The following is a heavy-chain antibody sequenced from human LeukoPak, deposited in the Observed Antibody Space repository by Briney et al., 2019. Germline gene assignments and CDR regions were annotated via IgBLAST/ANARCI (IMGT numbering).Heavy chain of an antibody. CDR1: GFTFSSYW. V-gene: IGHV3-74*01. CDR3: ARGPAWADSITGKGYFDY. J-gene: IGHJ4*02. D-gene: IGHD1-20*01. CDR2: INSDGSST. Sequence: GGSLRLSCAASGFTFSSYWMHWVRQAPGKGLVWVSRINSDGSSTSYAASVKGRFTISRDNAKNSLYLQMNSLRAEDTAVYYCARGPAWADSITGKGYFDYWGQGTLVTVSS.